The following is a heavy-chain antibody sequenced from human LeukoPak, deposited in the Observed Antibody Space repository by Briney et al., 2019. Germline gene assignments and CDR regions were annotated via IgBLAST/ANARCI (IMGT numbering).Heavy chain of an antibody. CDR3: AKDWDDYGDY. V-gene: IGHV3-30*18. CDR2: ISYDGSNK. J-gene: IGHJ4*02. Sequence: GRSLRLSCAASGFTFSSYGMHWVRQAPGKGLEWVAVISYDGSNKYYADSVKGRFTISRDNSKNTLYLQMNSLRAEDTAVYYCAKDWDDYGDYWGQGTLVTVSS. CDR1: GFTFSSYG. D-gene: IGHD1-26*01.